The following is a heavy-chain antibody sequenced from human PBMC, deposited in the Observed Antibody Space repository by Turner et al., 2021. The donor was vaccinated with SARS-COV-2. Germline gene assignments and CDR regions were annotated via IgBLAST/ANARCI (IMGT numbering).Heavy chain of an antibody. CDR2: IYYSGST. CDR3: ATPSVSYDSSGYFHFDL. J-gene: IGHJ2*01. V-gene: IGHV4-39*01. Sequence: QLQLQESGPGLVKPSEALSLTCTVPGGSISSSSYYWGWIRQPPGKGLEWIGSIYYSGSTYYNPSLKSRVTISVDTSKNQFSLKLSSVTAADTAVYYCATPSVSYDSSGYFHFDLWGRGTLVTVSS. CDR1: GGSISSSSYY. D-gene: IGHD3-22*01.